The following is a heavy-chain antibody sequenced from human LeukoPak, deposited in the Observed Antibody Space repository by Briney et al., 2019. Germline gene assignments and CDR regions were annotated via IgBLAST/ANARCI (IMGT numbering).Heavy chain of an antibody. D-gene: IGHD3-3*01. CDR2: IYYSGNT. CDR3: ARDGQNYDFWSGLSAADAFDI. V-gene: IGHV4-59*12. Sequence: SETLSLTCTVSGGSISSYYWSWIRQPPGKGLEWIAYIYYSGNTNYNPSLKSRVTISVDTSKNQFSLKLTSVTAADTAVYYCARDGQNYDFWSGLSAADAFDIWGQGTMVTVSS. CDR1: GGSISSYY. J-gene: IGHJ3*02.